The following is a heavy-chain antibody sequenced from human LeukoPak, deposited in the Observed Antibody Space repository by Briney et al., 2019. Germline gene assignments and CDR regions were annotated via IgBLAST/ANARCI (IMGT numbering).Heavy chain of an antibody. V-gene: IGHV3-74*03. J-gene: IGHJ4*02. Sequence: PGGSLRLSCAASGFTFNSYWMHWVRQAPGKGLVWVSRISTGGSTTTYADSVKGRFTISRDSAKNSLYLQMNSLRAEDTAVYYCATGPYSSNWYVDYWGQGTLVTVAS. D-gene: IGHD6-13*01. CDR2: ISTGGSTT. CDR3: ATGPYSSNWYVDY. CDR1: GFTFNSYW.